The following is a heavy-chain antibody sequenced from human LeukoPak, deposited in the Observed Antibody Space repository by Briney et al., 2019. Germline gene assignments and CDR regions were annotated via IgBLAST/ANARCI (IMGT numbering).Heavy chain of an antibody. CDR3: ARGSTSIL. CDR1: GGSISRNY. Sequence: SETLSLTCTVSGGSISRNYWNWIRQPPGKGLEWIGNIYYSETTNYNPSLKSRVSISVDTSKNLLSLKLGSVTAADTAVYYCARGSTSILWGCGTLVTVSS. J-gene: IGHJ2*01. V-gene: IGHV4-59*01. CDR2: IYYSETT.